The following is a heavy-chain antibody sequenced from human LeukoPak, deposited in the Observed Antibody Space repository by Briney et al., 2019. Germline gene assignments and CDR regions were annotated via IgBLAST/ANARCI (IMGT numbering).Heavy chain of an antibody. J-gene: IGHJ4*02. V-gene: IGHV4-34*01. CDR3: ASSPLRSEMNPFDY. D-gene: IGHD3-3*01. CDR2: INHSRST. Sequence: SETLSLTCAVYGGSFSGYYWSWIRQPPGKGLEWIGEINHSRSTNYNPSLKSRVTISVDTSKNQFSLKLSSVTAADTAVYYCASSPLRSEMNPFDYWGQGNLVTVSS. CDR1: GGSFSGYY.